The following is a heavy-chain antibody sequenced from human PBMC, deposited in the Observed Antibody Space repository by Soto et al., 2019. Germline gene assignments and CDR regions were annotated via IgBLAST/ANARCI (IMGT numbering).Heavy chain of an antibody. CDR3: ARGPDFWSGYYYFDY. Sequence: EVQLVESGGGLVQPGGSLRLSCAASGFTLSSYWMSWVRQAPGKGLEWVANIKQDGSEKYYVDSVKGRFTISRDNAKNSLYLQMNSLRAEDTAVYYCARGPDFWSGYYYFDYWGQGTLVTVSS. CDR1: GFTLSSYW. CDR2: IKQDGSEK. D-gene: IGHD3-3*01. J-gene: IGHJ4*02. V-gene: IGHV3-7*01.